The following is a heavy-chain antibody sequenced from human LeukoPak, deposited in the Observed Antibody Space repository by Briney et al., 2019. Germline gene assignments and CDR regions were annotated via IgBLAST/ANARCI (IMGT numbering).Heavy chain of an antibody. Sequence: SETLSLTRAVYGGSFRGYYWSGIRQPPGKGLEGMGEINHCGSTNYNPSLKSPVTISVDTPKNPFSLKLSSVTAADTAVYYCARDGDGYNFWGQGTLVTVSS. CDR2: INHCGST. CDR3: ARDGDGYNF. J-gene: IGHJ4*02. V-gene: IGHV4-34*01. CDR1: GGSFRGYY. D-gene: IGHD5-24*01.